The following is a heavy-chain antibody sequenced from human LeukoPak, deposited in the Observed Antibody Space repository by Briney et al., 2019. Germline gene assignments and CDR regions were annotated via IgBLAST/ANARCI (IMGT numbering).Heavy chain of an antibody. CDR1: GGSFSGYY. J-gene: IGHJ4*02. D-gene: IGHD3-22*01. CDR2: INHSGST. V-gene: IGHV4-34*01. Sequence: SETLSLTCAVYGGSFSGYYWSWIRQPPGKGLEWIGEINHSGSTNYNPSLKSRVTISVDTSKSQFSLKLSSVTAADTAVYYCTLITPPMGYWGQGTLVTVSS. CDR3: TLITPPMGY.